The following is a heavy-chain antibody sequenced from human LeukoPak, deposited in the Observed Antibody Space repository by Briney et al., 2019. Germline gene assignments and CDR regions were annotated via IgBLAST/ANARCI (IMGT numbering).Heavy chain of an antibody. J-gene: IGHJ4*02. CDR1: GGSISSGGYY. Sequence: PSETLSPTCTVSGGSISSGGYYWSWIRQHPGKGLEWIGYIYYSGTTYYNPSLKSRVTISVDTSKNQFSLKLSSVTAADTAVYYCARRTIDTHTFDYWGQGTLVTVSS. CDR3: ARRTIDTHTFDY. D-gene: IGHD2-15*01. V-gene: IGHV4-31*03. CDR2: IYYSGTT.